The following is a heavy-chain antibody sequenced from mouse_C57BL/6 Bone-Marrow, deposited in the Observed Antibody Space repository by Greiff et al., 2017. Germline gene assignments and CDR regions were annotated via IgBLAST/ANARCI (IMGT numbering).Heavy chain of an antibody. V-gene: IGHV3-6*01. J-gene: IGHJ2*01. Sequence: EVQRVESGPGLVKPSQSLSLTCSVTGYSITSGYYWNWIRQFPGNKLEWMGYISYDGSNNYNPSLKNRISITRDTSKNQFFLKLNSVTTEDTATYYCAREDYGSSYFDYWGQGTTLTGSS. D-gene: IGHD1-1*01. CDR2: ISYDGSN. CDR3: AREDYGSSYFDY. CDR1: GYSITSGYY.